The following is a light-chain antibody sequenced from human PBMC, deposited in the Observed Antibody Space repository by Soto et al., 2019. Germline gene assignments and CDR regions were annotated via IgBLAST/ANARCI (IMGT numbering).Light chain of an antibody. CDR2: DAY. J-gene: IGKJ5*01. Sequence: DIVLTQSPGTLSLSPGEGAPLSCRASQTIRYNYFACYQQRPGQASRLPIYDAYSRATGVPDRFSGSGSGTDLTITISRLEPEDFEVYSCQQYEGSSITFGQGTRREI. CDR3: QQYEGSSIT. CDR1: QTIRYNY. V-gene: IGKV3-20*01.